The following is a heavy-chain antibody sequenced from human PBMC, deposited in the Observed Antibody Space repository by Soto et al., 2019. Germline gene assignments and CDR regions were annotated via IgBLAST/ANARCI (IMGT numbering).Heavy chain of an antibody. J-gene: IGHJ5*02. CDR1: GYRFTGYW. D-gene: IGHD6-13*01. V-gene: IGHV5-51*01. CDR3: ARQRHSSSWYPFDP. CDR2: IYPGDSDT. Sequence: GESLKISCKGSGYRFTGYWIGWVRQMPGKGLEWMGIIYPGDSDTRYSPSFQGQVTISADKSIGTAYLQWSSLKASDTAMYYCARQRHSSSWYPFDPWGQGTLVTVSS.